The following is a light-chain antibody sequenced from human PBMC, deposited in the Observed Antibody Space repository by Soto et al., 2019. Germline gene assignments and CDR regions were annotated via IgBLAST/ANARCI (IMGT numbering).Light chain of an antibody. CDR1: SSNIGSNY. J-gene: IGLJ2*01. CDR2: TND. CDR3: AAWDDSLSVV. Sequence: QPVLTQPPSVSGTPGQRVTISCSGSSSNIGSNYVYWYQQLPGTAPKLLIYTNDQRPSGVPDRFSGSKSGTSASLAISGLRSEDEADYYCAAWDDSLSVVFGGGTKLTVL. V-gene: IGLV1-47*01.